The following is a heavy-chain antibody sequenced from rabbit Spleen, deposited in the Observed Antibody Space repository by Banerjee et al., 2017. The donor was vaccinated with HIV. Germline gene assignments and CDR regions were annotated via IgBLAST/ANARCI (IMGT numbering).Heavy chain of an antibody. V-gene: IGHV1S45*01. CDR3: ARDTGSSFSSYGMDL. Sequence: QEQLEESGGDLVKPEGSLTLTCTASGFSFSSSDYMCWVRQAPGKGLEWISCIAGGSSDFTYSATWAKGRFTCSKTSSTTVTLQMTSLTVADTATYFCARDTGSSFSSYGMDLWGPGTLVTVS. CDR1: GFSFSSSDY. D-gene: IGHD8-1*01. CDR2: IAGGSSDFT. J-gene: IGHJ6*01.